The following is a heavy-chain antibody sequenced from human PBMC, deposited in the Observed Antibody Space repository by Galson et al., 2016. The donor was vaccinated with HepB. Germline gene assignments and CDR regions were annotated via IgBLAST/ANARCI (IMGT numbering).Heavy chain of an antibody. CDR3: AKSPDMITFGGTIVIPVHWFDP. V-gene: IGHV3-23*01. CDR2: ISGSGGST. Sequence: SLRLSCAASGVTFSSYAVSWVRQAPGQGLEWVSSISGSGGSTYYADSGKGRFTISRDNSKNTLYLQMNSLRAEDTAVYHCAKSPDMITFGGTIVIPVHWFDPRGQGTLVTVSS. CDR1: GVTFSSYA. D-gene: IGHD3-16*02. J-gene: IGHJ5*02.